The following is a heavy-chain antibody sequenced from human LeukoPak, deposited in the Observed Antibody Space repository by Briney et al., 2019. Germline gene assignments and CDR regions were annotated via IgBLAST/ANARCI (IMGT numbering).Heavy chain of an antibody. Sequence: SETLSLTCTVSGCSISSGSYYWSWIRQPAGKGLEWIGRIYTSGSTNYNPSLKSRVTISVDTSKNQFPLKLSSVTAADTAVYYCARDSGYYYYYMDVWGKGTTVTVSS. D-gene: IGHD3-10*01. CDR3: ARDSGYYYYYMDV. V-gene: IGHV4-61*02. J-gene: IGHJ6*03. CDR1: GCSISSGSYY. CDR2: IYTSGST.